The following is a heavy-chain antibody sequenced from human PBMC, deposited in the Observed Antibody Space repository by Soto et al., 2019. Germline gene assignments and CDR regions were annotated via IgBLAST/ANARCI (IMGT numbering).Heavy chain of an antibody. J-gene: IGHJ6*03. CDR2: INYSGST. Sequence: PSLTRSLTCAVGGGCFSRCYWCWNRKPPGKGLEWIGYINYSGSTNYNPSLKSRVTISVDTSKNQFSLKLSSVTAADTAVYYCARVRAAAGLYYMDVWGKGTRSPSP. V-gene: IGHV4-59*01. CDR1: GGCFSRCY. D-gene: IGHD6-13*01. CDR3: ARVRAAAGLYYMDV.